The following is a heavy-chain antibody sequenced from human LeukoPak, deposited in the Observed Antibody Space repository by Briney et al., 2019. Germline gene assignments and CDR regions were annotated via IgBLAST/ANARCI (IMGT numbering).Heavy chain of an antibody. Sequence: SETLSLTCRVSGGSISTFYWSWIRQPPGKGLEWIGYIDYSGGAYYNPSLKSRVSMSVDTSTNQLSLKLSSVTAADTAVYYCARRKGIGPYKDWFDPWGQGTLVTVSS. CDR1: GGSISTFY. CDR3: ARRKGIGPYKDWFDP. J-gene: IGHJ5*02. V-gene: IGHV4-59*08. D-gene: IGHD1-1*01. CDR2: IDYSGGA.